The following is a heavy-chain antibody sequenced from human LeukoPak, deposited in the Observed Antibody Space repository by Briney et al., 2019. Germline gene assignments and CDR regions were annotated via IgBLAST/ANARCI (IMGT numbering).Heavy chain of an antibody. J-gene: IGHJ4*02. V-gene: IGHV3-21*01. CDR1: GFTFSSYS. D-gene: IGHD3-10*01. CDR3: ARFMVRGVMDY. CDR2: ISSSSSSYI. Sequence: GGSLRLSCAASGFTFSSYSMNWVRQAPGKGLEGVSSISSSSSSYIYYADSVKGRFTISRDNAKNSLYLQMNSLRAEDTAVYYCARFMVRGVMDYWGQGTLVTVSS.